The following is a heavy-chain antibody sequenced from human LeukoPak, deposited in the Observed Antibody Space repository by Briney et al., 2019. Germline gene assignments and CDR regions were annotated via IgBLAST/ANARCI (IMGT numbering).Heavy chain of an antibody. J-gene: IGHJ3*02. V-gene: IGHV3-64*01. CDR2: ISSNGGST. D-gene: IGHD3-10*01. CDR1: GFTFSSYA. Sequence: AGSLRLPCAASGFTFSSYAMHWVRQAPGKGLEYVSAISSNGGSTYYANSVKGRFTISRDNSKNTLYLQMGSLRAEDMAVYYCARSPGEVVNPEYAFDIWGQGTMVTVSS. CDR3: ARSPGEVVNPEYAFDI.